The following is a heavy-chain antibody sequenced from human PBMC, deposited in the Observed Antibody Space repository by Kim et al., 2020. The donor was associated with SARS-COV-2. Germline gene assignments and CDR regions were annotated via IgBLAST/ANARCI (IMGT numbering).Heavy chain of an antibody. CDR3: AKDENWNYPKYDFDY. D-gene: IGHD1-7*01. J-gene: IGHJ4*02. V-gene: IGHV3-33*06. Sequence: DSVKGRFTISRDNSKNTLYLQMNSLRAEDTAVYYCAKDENWNYPKYDFDYWGQGTLVTVSS.